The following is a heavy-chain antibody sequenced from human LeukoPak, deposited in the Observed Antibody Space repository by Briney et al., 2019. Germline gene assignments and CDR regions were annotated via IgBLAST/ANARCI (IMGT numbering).Heavy chain of an antibody. J-gene: IGHJ4*02. Sequence: GGSLRLSCAASGFTFSNYGMHWVRQAPGKGLEWVAFIRYDGSNKYYADSVKGRFTISRENSTNTLSLQMDGLKPEDTAVYYCAKSPVAVVRVYFDYWGQGTLVAVSS. CDR2: IRYDGSNK. CDR3: AKSPVAVVRVYFDY. CDR1: GFTFSNYG. V-gene: IGHV3-30*02. D-gene: IGHD6-19*01.